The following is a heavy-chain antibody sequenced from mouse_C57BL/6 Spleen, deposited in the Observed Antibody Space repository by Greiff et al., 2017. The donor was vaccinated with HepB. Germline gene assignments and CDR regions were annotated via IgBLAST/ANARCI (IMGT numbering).Heavy chain of an antibody. D-gene: IGHD1-1*01. CDR2: INPNNGGT. CDR3: ARRSLLLPWCAY. J-gene: IGHJ3*01. V-gene: IGHV1-26*01. Sequence: EVQLQQSGPELVKPGASVKISCKASGYTFTDYYMNWVKQSHGKSLEWIGDINPNNGGTSYNQKLKGKATLTVDKSSSTAYMELRSLTSEDAAVYYCARRSLLLPWCAYWGQGTLVTVSA. CDR1: GYTFTDYY.